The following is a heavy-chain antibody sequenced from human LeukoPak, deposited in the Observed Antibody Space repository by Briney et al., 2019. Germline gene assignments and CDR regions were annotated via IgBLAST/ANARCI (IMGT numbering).Heavy chain of an antibody. Sequence: GGSLRLSCAASGFTFSSYAMSRVRQAPGKGLEWVSLISASGDRTYYAGSVKGRFTISRYTSRNTLTLQMNSLRAEDTAVYYCAKGIYDYALDYWGQGTLVTVSS. D-gene: IGHD4/OR15-4a*01. V-gene: IGHV3-23*01. CDR1: GFTFSSYA. J-gene: IGHJ4*02. CDR3: AKGIYDYALDY. CDR2: ISASGDRT.